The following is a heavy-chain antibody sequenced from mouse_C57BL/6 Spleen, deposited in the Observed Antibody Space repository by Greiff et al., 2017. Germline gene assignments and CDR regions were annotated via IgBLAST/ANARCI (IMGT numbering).Heavy chain of an antibody. Sequence: QVQLQQPGAELVKPGASVKLSCKASGYTFTSYWMHWVKQRPGQGLEWIGMIHPNSGSTNYNEKFKSKATLTVDKSSSTAYMQLSSLTSEDSAVYYCARPGGTALVEFAYWGQGTLVTVSA. CDR3: ARPGGTALVEFAY. V-gene: IGHV1-64*01. CDR1: GYTFTSYW. J-gene: IGHJ3*01. D-gene: IGHD3-3*01. CDR2: IHPNSGST.